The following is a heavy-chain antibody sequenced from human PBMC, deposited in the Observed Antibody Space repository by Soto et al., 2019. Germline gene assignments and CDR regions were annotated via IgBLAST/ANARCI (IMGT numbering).Heavy chain of an antibody. Sequence: EVQLLESGGGLVQPGGSLRLSCAASGFTFSSYAMSWVRQAPGKGLEWVSAIRGSGGSTYYAVSVKGRFTISRDKSKNRLYLQMNSLRAEYRAVYFCAKASGCFGDFDYWGQGTLGTVSS. D-gene: IGHD3-10*01. V-gene: IGHV3-23*01. CDR3: AKASGCFGDFDY. CDR1: GFTFSSYA. CDR2: IRGSGGST. J-gene: IGHJ4*02.